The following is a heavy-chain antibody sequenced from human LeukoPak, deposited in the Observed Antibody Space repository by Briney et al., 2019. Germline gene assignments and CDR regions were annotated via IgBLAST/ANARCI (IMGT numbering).Heavy chain of an antibody. CDR3: ASLVRLYYYDSSGYPPPTNDY. CDR1: GGSFSGYY. V-gene: IGHV4-34*01. Sequence: SETLSLTCAVYGGSFSGYYWSWIRQPPGKGLEWIGELNHSGSTNYNPSLKSRVTISVDTSKNQFSLKLSSVTAADTAVYYCASLVRLYYYDSSGYPPPTNDYWGQGTLVTVSS. J-gene: IGHJ4*02. CDR2: LNHSGST. D-gene: IGHD3-22*01.